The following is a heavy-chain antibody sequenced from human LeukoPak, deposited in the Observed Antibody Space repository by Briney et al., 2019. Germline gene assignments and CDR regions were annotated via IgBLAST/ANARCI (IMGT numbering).Heavy chain of an antibody. Sequence: SVKVSCKASGYTFTTYGINGVRQAPGQGLEWMGWISGYNGNKNYAQNLQGRFTMTTDTSTTTAYMDLRSLTSDDTAVYYCARSRSGDFLNDFWGQGTLVTVSS. CDR2: ISGYNGNK. D-gene: IGHD2/OR15-2a*01. V-gene: IGHV1-18*01. J-gene: IGHJ4*02. CDR1: GYTFTTYG. CDR3: ARSRSGDFLNDF.